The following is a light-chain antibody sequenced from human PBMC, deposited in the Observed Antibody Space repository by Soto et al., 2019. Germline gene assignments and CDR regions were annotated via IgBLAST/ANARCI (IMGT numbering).Light chain of an antibody. Sequence: EIVLTQSPGTLSVSPGERATLSCRASQSVSANLAWYQHKPGQAPRLLIYGASTRATGIPARFSGSGTGTDFTLTISSLQSEDFAVYYCQQYGSMTWTFGQGTKGDIK. V-gene: IGKV3-15*01. CDR1: QSVSAN. J-gene: IGKJ1*01. CDR3: QQYGSMTWT. CDR2: GAS.